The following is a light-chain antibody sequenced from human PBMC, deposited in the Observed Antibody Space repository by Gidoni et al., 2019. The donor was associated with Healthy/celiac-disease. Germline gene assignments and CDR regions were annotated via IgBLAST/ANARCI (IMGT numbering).Light chain of an antibody. J-gene: IGKJ4*01. CDR3: QQSYSTPPLT. V-gene: IGKV1-39*01. CDR2: AAS. CDR1: QSMSSY. Sequence: DIQRTQSPSSLSASVGDRVTITCRASQSMSSYLSWYQQKPGKAPKLLIYAASSLPSGVPSRFIGSGSETDFTLTISSLQPEDVSTYYCQQSYSTPPLTFGGGTKVEFK.